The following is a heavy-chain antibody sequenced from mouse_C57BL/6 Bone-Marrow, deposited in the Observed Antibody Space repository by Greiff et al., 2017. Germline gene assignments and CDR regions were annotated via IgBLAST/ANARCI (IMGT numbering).Heavy chain of an antibody. D-gene: IGHD4-1*01. CDR2: INPNNGGT. Sequence: EVQLQQSGPELVKPGASVKISCKASGYTFTDYYMNWVKQSHGKSLEWIGDINPNNGGTSYNQKFKGKATLTVDKSSSTAYMELRSLTSEDSAVYYCARYDGTNYFDYWGQGTTLTVSS. J-gene: IGHJ2*01. V-gene: IGHV1-26*01. CDR3: ARYDGTNYFDY. CDR1: GYTFTDYY.